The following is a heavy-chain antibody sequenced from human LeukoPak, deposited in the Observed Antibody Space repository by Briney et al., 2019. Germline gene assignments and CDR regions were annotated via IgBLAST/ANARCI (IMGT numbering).Heavy chain of an antibody. CDR3: ARDPFIAAAPTGDY. D-gene: IGHD6-13*01. CDR1: GYTFTSYG. CDR2: ISAYNGNT. V-gene: IGHV1-18*01. J-gene: IGHJ4*02. Sequence: GASVKVSCKASGYTFTSYGISWVRQAPGQGLEWMGWISAYNGNTNYAQKLQGRVTMTIDTSTSTAYMELRSLRSDDTAVYYCARDPFIAAAPTGDYWGQGTLVTVSS.